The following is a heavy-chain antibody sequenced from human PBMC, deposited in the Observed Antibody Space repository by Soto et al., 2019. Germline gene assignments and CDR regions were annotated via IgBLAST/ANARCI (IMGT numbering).Heavy chain of an antibody. D-gene: IGHD2-15*01. CDR2: IIPIFGTA. CDR1: GGTFSSYA. J-gene: IGHJ6*02. Sequence: QVQLVQSGAEVKKPGSSVKVSCKASGGTFSSYAISWVRQAPGQGLEWMGGIIPIFGTANYAQKFQGRVTITADESTSTAYMDLSSLRSEDTAVYYCARHSSATPEDIVVVVAAHPSVYYYYGMDVWGQGTTVTVSS. CDR3: ARHSSATPEDIVVVVAAHPSVYYYYGMDV. V-gene: IGHV1-69*01.